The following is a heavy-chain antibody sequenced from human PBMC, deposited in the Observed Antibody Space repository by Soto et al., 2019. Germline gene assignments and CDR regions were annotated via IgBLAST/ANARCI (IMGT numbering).Heavy chain of an antibody. J-gene: IGHJ4*02. CDR2: IYYSGST. CDR3: ARHTPAISISDH. V-gene: IGHV4-39*01. CDR1: GGSISSSSYY. D-gene: IGHD2-15*01. Sequence: SETLSLTCTVSGGSISSSSYYWGWIRQPPGKGLEWIGSIYYSGSTYHNPSLKSRVTISVDTSKNQFSLKLSSVTAADTAVYYCARHTPAISISDHWGQGTLVTVSS.